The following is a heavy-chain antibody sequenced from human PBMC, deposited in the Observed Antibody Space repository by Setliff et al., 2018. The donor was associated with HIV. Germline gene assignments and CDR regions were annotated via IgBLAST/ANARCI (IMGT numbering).Heavy chain of an antibody. D-gene: IGHD5-12*01. CDR2: VYHSGST. CDR3: ARGGGVAVTITGGTASFDY. CDR1: GFSISRSYC. V-gene: IGHV4-38-2*01. J-gene: IGHJ4*02. Sequence: SETLSLTCAVSGFSISRSYCWAWIRQPPGKGLEWIASVYHSGSTYYNPSLKSRVAISVDTSKNQFSLGVSSVTATDTAVYFCARGGGVAVTITGGTASFDYWGQVTLVTVSS.